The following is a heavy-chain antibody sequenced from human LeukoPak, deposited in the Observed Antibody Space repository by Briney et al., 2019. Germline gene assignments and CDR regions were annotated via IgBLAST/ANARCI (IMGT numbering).Heavy chain of an antibody. J-gene: IGHJ3*02. D-gene: IGHD2-15*01. Sequence: GGSLRLSCAASGFTFSSYGMHWVRQAPGKGLEWVAFIRYDGSNKYYADSVKGRFTISRDNSKNTLYLQMNSLRAEDTAVYYCTTNIVVVVAADDAFDIWGQGTMVTVSS. CDR1: GFTFSSYG. V-gene: IGHV3-30*02. CDR2: IRYDGSNK. CDR3: TTNIVVVVAADDAFDI.